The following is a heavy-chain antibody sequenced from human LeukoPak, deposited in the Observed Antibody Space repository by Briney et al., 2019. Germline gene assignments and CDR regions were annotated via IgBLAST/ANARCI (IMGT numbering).Heavy chain of an antibody. V-gene: IGHV3-21*01. CDR1: GFTFDGYG. Sequence: GGSLRLSCAASGFTFDGYGMSWVRQVPGKGLEWVSSIDYDSSHIYYAASVRGRFTISRDNARNSVYLQMNSLRVEDTAVYYCARDPLRYLRVGHYDYWGQGTLVAVSS. CDR2: IDYDSSHI. J-gene: IGHJ4*02. CDR3: ARDPLRYLRVGHYDY. D-gene: IGHD3-9*01.